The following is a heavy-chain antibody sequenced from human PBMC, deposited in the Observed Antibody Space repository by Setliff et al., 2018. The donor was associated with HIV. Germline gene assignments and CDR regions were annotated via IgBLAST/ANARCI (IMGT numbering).Heavy chain of an antibody. CDR3: ARGWATGADSSPLDV. J-gene: IGHJ6*04. CDR2: INPNSGGT. D-gene: IGHD6-19*01. CDR1: GYTFNGYY. V-gene: IGHV1-2*06. Sequence: ASVKVSCQASGYTFNGYYMHWVRQAPGQGLEWMGRINPNSGGTKYGQKFQGRVTMTRDTSMSTAYMELNRLISDDTAVYYCARGWATGADSSPLDVWGKGTTVTSPQ.